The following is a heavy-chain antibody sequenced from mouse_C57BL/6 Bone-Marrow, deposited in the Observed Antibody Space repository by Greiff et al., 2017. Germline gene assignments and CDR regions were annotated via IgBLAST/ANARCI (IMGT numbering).Heavy chain of an antibody. Sequence: DVQLQESGGGLVKPGGSLKLSCAASGFTFSSYAMSLVRQTPEKRLEWVATISDGGSYTYYPDNVQGRFTISRDNAKNNLYLQMSHLKSEDTAMYYCARPLLGYFDYWGQGTTLTVSS. J-gene: IGHJ2*01. CDR1: GFTFSSYA. D-gene: IGHD2-10*01. CDR2: ISDGGSYT. CDR3: ARPLLGYFDY. V-gene: IGHV5-4*01.